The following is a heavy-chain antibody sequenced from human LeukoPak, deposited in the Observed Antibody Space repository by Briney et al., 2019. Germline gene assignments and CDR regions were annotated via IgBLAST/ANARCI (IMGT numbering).Heavy chain of an antibody. J-gene: IGHJ3*02. CDR3: ARLWSGFNDAVDI. D-gene: IGHD3-3*01. Sequence: PSETLSLTCTVSGGSISSSSYYWGWIRQPPGKGLEWIGSIYYSGSTYYNPSLKSRVTISVDTSKNQFSLKLSSVTAADTAVYYCARLWSGFNDAVDIWGQGTMVTVSS. CDR2: IYYSGST. CDR1: GGSISSSSYY. V-gene: IGHV4-39*01.